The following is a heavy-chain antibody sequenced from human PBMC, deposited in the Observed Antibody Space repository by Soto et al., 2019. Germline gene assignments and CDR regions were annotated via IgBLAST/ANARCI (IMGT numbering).Heavy chain of an antibody. J-gene: IGHJ4*02. D-gene: IGHD3-16*01. CDR1: GFSVSNDY. V-gene: IGHV3-66*04. CDR3: ARPAGGDYFDH. CDR2: IYRSGST. Sequence: PGGSLRLSCAASGFSVSNDYMSWVRQAPGKGLEWVSVIYRSGSTYYADSVKGRFTISRDNSKNTLFLQMNILRAEDTAVYYCARPAGGDYFDHWGQGTLVTVSS.